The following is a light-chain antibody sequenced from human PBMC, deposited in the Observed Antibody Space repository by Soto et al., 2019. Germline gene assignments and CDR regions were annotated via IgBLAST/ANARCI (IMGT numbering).Light chain of an antibody. V-gene: IGKV1-39*01. Sequence: DIQMTQSPSSLSASVGDRVTITCRASQSISTSLNWYQQKPGKAPQLLIYTASTLQREVPSRFSGSGSGTNFTLTISSLQPTDFANYYCQQSHSPPYTFGQGTNLETK. J-gene: IGKJ2*01. CDR2: TAS. CDR1: QSISTS. CDR3: QQSHSPPYT.